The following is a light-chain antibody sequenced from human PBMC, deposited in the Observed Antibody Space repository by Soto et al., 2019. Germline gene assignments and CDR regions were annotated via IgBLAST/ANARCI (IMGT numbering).Light chain of an antibody. CDR2: DVT. V-gene: IGLV2-14*01. CDR3: LSYINYNTYV. Sequence: QSALTQPASVSGSPGQSITISCTGSNSDVGTYDYVSWYQQHPGKTPKLIIYDVTNRPSGVSSRFSGSNSGHTASLTISGLQPEDEADYYCLSYINYNTYVFGTGTKVTVL. J-gene: IGLJ1*01. CDR1: NSDVGTYDY.